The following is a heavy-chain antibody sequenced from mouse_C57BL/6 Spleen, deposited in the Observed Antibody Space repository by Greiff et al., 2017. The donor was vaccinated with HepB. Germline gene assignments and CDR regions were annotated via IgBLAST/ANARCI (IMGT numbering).Heavy chain of an antibody. CDR1: GFTFSSYT. CDR3: ARQDYYGSSSYFDY. V-gene: IGHV5-9*01. Sequence: EVQVVESGGGLVKPGGSLKLSCAASGFTFSSYTMSWVRQTPEKRLEWVATISGGGGNTYYPDSVKGRFTISRDNAKNTLYLQMSSLRSEDTALYYCARQDYYGSSSYFDYWGQGTTLTVSS. J-gene: IGHJ2*01. CDR2: ISGGGGNT. D-gene: IGHD1-1*01.